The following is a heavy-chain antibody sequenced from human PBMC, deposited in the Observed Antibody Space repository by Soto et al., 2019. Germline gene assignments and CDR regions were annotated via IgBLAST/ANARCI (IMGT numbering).Heavy chain of an antibody. CDR1: GGSVTTGSYN. Sequence: QVQLQESGPGLVRPSETLSLTCTVSGGSVTTGSYNWSWIRRPPGKGLEWIGNIFFTGITHYNPSLNNRVPMSVDTSKNQFSLTVTSVTAADTAVYYCARDGHGMDVGGQGTTVTVSS. J-gene: IGHJ6*02. CDR3: ARDGHGMDV. V-gene: IGHV4-61*01. CDR2: IFFTGIT.